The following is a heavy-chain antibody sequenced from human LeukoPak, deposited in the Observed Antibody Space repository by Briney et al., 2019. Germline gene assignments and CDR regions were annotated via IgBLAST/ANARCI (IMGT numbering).Heavy chain of an antibody. J-gene: IGHJ4*02. Sequence: SETLSLTCTVSGGSISSGSYYWSWIRQPAGKGLEWIGRIYTSGSTNYNPSLKSRVTISVDTSKNQFSLKLSSVTAADTAVYYCARGLGLVGYYYWGQGTLVTVSS. V-gene: IGHV4-61*02. CDR2: IYTSGST. CDR3: ARGLGLVGYYY. D-gene: IGHD3-16*01. CDR1: GGSISSGSYY.